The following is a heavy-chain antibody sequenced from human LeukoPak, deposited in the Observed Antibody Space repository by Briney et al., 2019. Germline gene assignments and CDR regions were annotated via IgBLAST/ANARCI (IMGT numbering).Heavy chain of an antibody. D-gene: IGHD6-13*01. CDR2: IYYSGST. V-gene: IGHV4-30-2*03. J-gene: IGHJ4*02. CDR3: ASHIAAAGKRMIDY. CDR1: GGSISSGGYY. Sequence: SQTLSLTCTVSGGSISSGGYYWSWIRQPPGKGLEWIGSIYYSGSTYYNPSLKSRVTISVDTSKNQFSLKLSSVTAADTAVYYCASHIAAAGKRMIDYWGQGTLVTVSS.